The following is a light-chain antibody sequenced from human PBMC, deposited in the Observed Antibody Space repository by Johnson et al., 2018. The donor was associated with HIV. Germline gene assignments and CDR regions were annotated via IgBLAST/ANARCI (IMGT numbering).Light chain of an antibody. J-gene: IGLJ1*01. CDR3: GTWDTRLSAGHV. Sequence: QSVLTQPPSVSAATGQKVTISCSGSSCDIGNNYVSCHQQFPGTAPKLLIYDNNKRSSGIPDRISGSKSGTSATLGITGLHTGDEADYDCGTWDTRLSAGHVFGTGTKVTVL. CDR2: DNN. V-gene: IGLV1-51*01. CDR1: SCDIGNNY.